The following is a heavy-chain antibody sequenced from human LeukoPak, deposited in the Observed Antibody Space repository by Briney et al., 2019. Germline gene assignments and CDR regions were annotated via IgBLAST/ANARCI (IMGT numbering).Heavy chain of an antibody. CDR1: GGSISSYN. D-gene: IGHD3-22*01. V-gene: IGHV4-59*01. CDR2: IYYTGST. Sequence: TASETLSLTCIVSGGSISSYNWSWTRQPPGKGLEWIGYIYYTGSTNYNPSLKSRVTISLDTSNNQFSLRLSSVTAADTAVYYCARYDYDWFLDYWGQEPWSPSPQ. J-gene: IGHJ4*01. CDR3: ARYDYDWFLDY.